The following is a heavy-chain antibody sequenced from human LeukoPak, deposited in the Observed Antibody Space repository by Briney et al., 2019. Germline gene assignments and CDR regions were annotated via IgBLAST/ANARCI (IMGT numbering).Heavy chain of an antibody. D-gene: IGHD6-13*01. CDR2: ISDSDGST. CDR3: ATVGYSSWYTFDY. V-gene: IGHV3-23*01. J-gene: IGHJ4*02. CDR1: GFTFNNYA. Sequence: GGSLRLSCVASGFTFNNYAMNWVRQAPGKGLEWVSAISDSDGSTKYADSVKGRFTISTDKSKNTLYLQMNSLRAEDTAVYYCATVGYSSWYTFDYWGQGALVTVSS.